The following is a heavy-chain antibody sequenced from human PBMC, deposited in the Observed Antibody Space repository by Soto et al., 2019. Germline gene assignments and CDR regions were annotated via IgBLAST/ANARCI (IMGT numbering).Heavy chain of an antibody. CDR1: GFTFSSYA. J-gene: IGHJ6*04. V-gene: IGHV3-23*01. Sequence: GGSLRLSCAASGFTFSSYAMSWVRQAPGKGLEWVSAISGSGGSTYYADSVKGRFTISRDNSKNTLYLQMNSLRAEDTAVYYCAKVHCSSTSCYSAIAGMDVWGKGTTVTVSS. CDR3: AKVHCSSTSCYSAIAGMDV. CDR2: ISGSGGST. D-gene: IGHD2-2*01.